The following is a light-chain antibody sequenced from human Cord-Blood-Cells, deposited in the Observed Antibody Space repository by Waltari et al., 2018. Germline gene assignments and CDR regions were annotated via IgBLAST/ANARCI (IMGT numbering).Light chain of an antibody. J-gene: IGLJ3*02. CDR3: QSADSSGTYRV. V-gene: IGLV3-25*03. CDR2: KDS. CDR1: ALPKQY. Sequence: SYELTQPPSVSVSPGQTARITCSGDALPKQYAYWYQQKPGQAPVLVIYKDSERPSGIPERFSGSSPGTTVTLTINGVQAEDEADYYCQSADSSGTYRVFGGGTKLTVL.